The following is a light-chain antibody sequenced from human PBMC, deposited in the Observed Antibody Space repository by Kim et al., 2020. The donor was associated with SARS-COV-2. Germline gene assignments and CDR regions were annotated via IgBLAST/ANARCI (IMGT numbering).Light chain of an antibody. V-gene: IGLV3-21*04. CDR3: QVWDSSSDHVYVV. J-gene: IGLJ2*01. Sequence: GKTARITCGGSNIGSKSVKWYQQKPGQAPVLVIYYDSDRPSGIPERFSGSNSGNTATLTISRVEAGDEADYYCQVWDSSSDHVYVVFGGGTQLTVL. CDR1: NIGSKS. CDR2: YDS.